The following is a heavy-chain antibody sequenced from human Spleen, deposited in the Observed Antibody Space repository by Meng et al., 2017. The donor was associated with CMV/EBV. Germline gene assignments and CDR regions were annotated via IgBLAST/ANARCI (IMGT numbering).Heavy chain of an antibody. D-gene: IGHD2-2*02. J-gene: IGHJ4*02. V-gene: IGHV3-74*01. CDR3: ARGTYGYQMIYGPDY. CDR1: GFTFSTFW. CDR2: TNGDGSST. Sequence: GESLKISCAASGFTFSTFWMHWVRQAPGKGLVWVSRTNGDGSSTTYADSVEGRFTISRDNAKNTLYLQMNGLRAEDTAVYYCARGTYGYQMIYGPDYWGQGTLVTVSS.